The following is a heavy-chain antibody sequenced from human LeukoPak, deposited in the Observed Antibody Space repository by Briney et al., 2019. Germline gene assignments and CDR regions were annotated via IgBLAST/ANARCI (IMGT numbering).Heavy chain of an antibody. CDR2: ISWNSGSI. D-gene: IGHD1-7*01. V-gene: IGHV3-9*01. J-gene: IGHJ4*02. Sequence: PGRSLRLSCAASGFTFDDYAMHWVRQAPGKGLEWVSGISWNSGSIGYADSVKGRFTISRDNAKNSLYLQMNSLRAEDTALYYCATHNWNYDHWGQGTLVTVSS. CDR3: ATHNWNYDH. CDR1: GFTFDDYA.